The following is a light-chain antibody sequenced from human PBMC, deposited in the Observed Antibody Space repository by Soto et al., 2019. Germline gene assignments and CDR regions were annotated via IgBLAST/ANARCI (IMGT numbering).Light chain of an antibody. CDR2: QAS. Sequence: DIQMTQSPSTLSASVGDRVSITCRASQSISRQLAWDQQKPGKAPNLLIYQASNLETGVPSRFTGSGSGTEFTLAISRLQPDDLPPYYCLPYQSYWTFGQGTKVEVK. J-gene: IGKJ1*01. CDR3: LPYQSYWT. CDR1: QSISRQ. V-gene: IGKV1-5*03.